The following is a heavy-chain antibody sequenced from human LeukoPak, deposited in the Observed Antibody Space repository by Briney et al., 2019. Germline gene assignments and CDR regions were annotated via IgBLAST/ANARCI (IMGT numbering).Heavy chain of an antibody. V-gene: IGHV3-23*01. CDR3: AKGLTVTMWGQGMDV. Sequence: PGGSLRLSCAASGFTFSSYAMSWVRQAPGKGLEWVSSISGNGDSTKYADSVKGRFTISRDNSKNTLYLQMNSLRAEDTAVYYCAKGLTVTMWGQGMDVWGQGTTVTVSS. CDR1: GFTFSSYA. CDR2: ISGNGDST. J-gene: IGHJ6*02. D-gene: IGHD4-11*01.